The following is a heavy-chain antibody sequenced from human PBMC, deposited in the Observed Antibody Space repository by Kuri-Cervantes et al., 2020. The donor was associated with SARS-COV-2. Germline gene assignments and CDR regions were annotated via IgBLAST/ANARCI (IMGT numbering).Heavy chain of an antibody. V-gene: IGHV3-30-3*01. CDR1: GFTFSSYA. CDR3: ARDDGSGSYFTFDY. J-gene: IGHJ4*02. Sequence: GESLKISCAASGFTFSSYAMHWVRQAPGKGLEWVAVISYDGSNKYYADSVKGRFTISRDNSENTLYLQMNSLGAEDAAVYYCARDDGSGSYFTFDYWGQGTLVTVSS. CDR2: ISYDGSNK. D-gene: IGHD3-10*01.